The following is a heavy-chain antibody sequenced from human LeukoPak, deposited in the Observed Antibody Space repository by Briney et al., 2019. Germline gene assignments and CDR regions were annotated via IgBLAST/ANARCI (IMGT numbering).Heavy chain of an antibody. CDR2: LYHSGNT. CDR1: GYSISSGYY. CDR3: LAISSWYYFDY. Sequence: SETLSLTCAVSGYSISSGYYWGWIRQSPGKGLEWIGSLYHSGNTYYDPSLKSRVTISVDTSMNQFSLKLRSVTAADTAVYYCLAISSWYYFDYWGQGALVTVSS. J-gene: IGHJ4*02. D-gene: IGHD6-13*01. V-gene: IGHV4-38-2*01.